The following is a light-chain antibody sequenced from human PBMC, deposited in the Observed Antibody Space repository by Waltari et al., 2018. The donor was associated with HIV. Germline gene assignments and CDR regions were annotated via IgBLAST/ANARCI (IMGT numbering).Light chain of an antibody. CDR3: SSYAGSNNPVV. CDR1: SSDVGGYNY. V-gene: IGLV2-8*01. J-gene: IGLJ2*01. Sequence: QSALTQPPSASGSPGQSVTISCTGTSSDVGGYNYVSWYQQNPGKAPKLMIYEVSKRPSGVPSRFSGSKSGNTAALTVSGLQAEDEADYYCSSYAGSNNPVVFGGGTKLTVL. CDR2: EVS.